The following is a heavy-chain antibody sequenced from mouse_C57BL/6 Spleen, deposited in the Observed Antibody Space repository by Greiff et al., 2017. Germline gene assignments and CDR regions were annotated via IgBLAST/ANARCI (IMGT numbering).Heavy chain of an antibody. CDR1: GYTFTSYW. Sequence: QVQLQQPGAELVKPGASVTMSCKASGYTFTSYWITWVKQRPGQGLEWIGDIYPGSGSTNYNEKFTSKATLTVDTSSSTAYMQLSSLTSEDSAVYYCARSLTGTRDFDYWGQGTTLTVSS. J-gene: IGHJ2*01. V-gene: IGHV1-55*01. D-gene: IGHD4-1*01. CDR3: ARSLTGTRDFDY. CDR2: IYPGSGST.